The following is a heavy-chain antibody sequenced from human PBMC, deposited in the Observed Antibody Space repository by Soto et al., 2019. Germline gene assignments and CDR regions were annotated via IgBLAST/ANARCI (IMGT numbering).Heavy chain of an antibody. D-gene: IGHD1-7*01. V-gene: IGHV1-58*01. CDR2: IVVGSGNT. Sequence: QMQLVQSGPEVKKPGTSVKVSCKASGFTFTRSAVQWVRQARGQRLEWIGWIVVGSGNTNYAQKFQERVTITRDMSTSTAYRELSSLRSEDTAVYYCAAYRLELNAFDIWGQGTMVTVSS. CDR1: GFTFTRSA. J-gene: IGHJ3*02. CDR3: AAYRLELNAFDI.